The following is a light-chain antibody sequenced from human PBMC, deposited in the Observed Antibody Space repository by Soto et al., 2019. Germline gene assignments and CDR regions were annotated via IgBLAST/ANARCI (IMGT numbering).Light chain of an antibody. CDR2: DAS. J-gene: IGKJ1*01. CDR1: QSFSSY. CDR3: QQRSNWPPWT. Sequence: EIVLTQSPATLSLSPGERATLSCRASQSFSSYFAWCQQKPGQEPRRLLYDASYRATGIPARCSGSGAGTDFTLTISSLEPEDFAVYYCQQRSNWPPWTFGQGTKVDIK. V-gene: IGKV3-11*01.